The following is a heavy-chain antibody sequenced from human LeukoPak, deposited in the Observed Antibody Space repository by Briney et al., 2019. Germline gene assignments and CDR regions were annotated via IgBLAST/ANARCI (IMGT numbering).Heavy chain of an antibody. J-gene: IGHJ4*02. V-gene: IGHV4-4*02. D-gene: IGHD2-2*01. Sequence: SETLSLTCAVSGGSISSSSWWSWVRQPPGKGLEWIGEIYHSGSTNYNPSLKSRVTISVDKSKNQFSLKLSSVTAADTAVYYCAREWGTSCYLDYWGQGTLVTVSS. CDR2: IYHSGST. CDR3: AREWGTSCYLDY. CDR1: GGSISSSSW.